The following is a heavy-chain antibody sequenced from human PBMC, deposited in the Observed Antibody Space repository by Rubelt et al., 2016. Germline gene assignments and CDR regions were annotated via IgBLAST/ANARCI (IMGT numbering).Heavy chain of an antibody. J-gene: IGHJ4*02. D-gene: IGHD3-10*01. CDR3: AGRGLWFGELLWEDY. CDR1: GDSIRKYY. CDR2: ISTSGST. Sequence: QVQLQGSGPGLVKPSETLSLTCTVSGDSIRKYYWSWIRQPAGKGLEWIGRISTSGSTNYNPSLQSRVTMSVDTSKNQFSLKRTSGTAADTAVYYCAGRGLWFGELLWEDYWGQGTLVAVSS. V-gene: IGHV4-4*07.